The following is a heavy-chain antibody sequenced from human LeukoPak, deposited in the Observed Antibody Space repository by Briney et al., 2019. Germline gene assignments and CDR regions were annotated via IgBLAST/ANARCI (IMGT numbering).Heavy chain of an antibody. D-gene: IGHD1-26*01. CDR2: ISYDGSNK. Sequence: GGSLRLSCAASGFTFSSYGMHWVRQAPGKGLEWVAVISYDGSNKYYADSVKGRFTISRDNSKNTPYLQMNSLRAEDTAVYYCAKDRGRWGLLLDYWGQGTLVTVSS. V-gene: IGHV3-30*18. J-gene: IGHJ4*02. CDR1: GFTFSSYG. CDR3: AKDRGRWGLLLDY.